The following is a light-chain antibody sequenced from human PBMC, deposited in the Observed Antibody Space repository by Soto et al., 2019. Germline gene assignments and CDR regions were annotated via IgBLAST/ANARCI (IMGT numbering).Light chain of an antibody. Sequence: QSVLTQPASVSGSPRQSITISCTGTSSDVGGYNYVSWYQQHPGKAPKLMVYDVSNRPSGVSNRFSGSKSGNTASLTISGLQAEDEADYYCSSYTSSSPYVFGTGTKVTVL. CDR1: SSDVGGYNY. J-gene: IGLJ1*01. CDR2: DVS. V-gene: IGLV2-14*01. CDR3: SSYTSSSPYV.